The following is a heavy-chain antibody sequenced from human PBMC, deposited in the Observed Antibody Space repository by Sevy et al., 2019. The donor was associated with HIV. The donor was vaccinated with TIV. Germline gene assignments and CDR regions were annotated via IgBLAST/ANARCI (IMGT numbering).Heavy chain of an antibody. Sequence: SETLSLTCSVSGGSISSSNWWSWVRQPPGKGLEWIGEIYHSGSTKYNPSLKSRVTISVDKSKNQFSLKLSSVTAADTAVYYCARVYSSSSLFDYWGQGTLVTVSS. J-gene: IGHJ4*02. CDR3: ARVYSSSSLFDY. CDR1: GGSISSSNW. V-gene: IGHV4-4*02. CDR2: IYHSGST. D-gene: IGHD6-6*01.